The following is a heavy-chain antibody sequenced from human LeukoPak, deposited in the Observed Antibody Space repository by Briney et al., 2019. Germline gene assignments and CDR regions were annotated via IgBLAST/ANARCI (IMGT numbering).Heavy chain of an antibody. Sequence: GESLKISCKGSGYSFTSYWIGWVRQIPGKGLEWMGIIYPGDSDTRYSPSFQGQVTISADKSISTAYLQWSSLKASDTAMYYCARPSWPRIAAAGPFDYWGQGTLVTVSS. D-gene: IGHD6-13*01. CDR3: ARPSWPRIAAAGPFDY. CDR1: GYSFTSYW. V-gene: IGHV5-51*01. CDR2: IYPGDSDT. J-gene: IGHJ4*02.